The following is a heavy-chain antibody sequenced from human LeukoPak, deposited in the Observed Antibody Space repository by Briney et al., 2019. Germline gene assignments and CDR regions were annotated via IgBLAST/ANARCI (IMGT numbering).Heavy chain of an antibody. D-gene: IGHD1-26*01. J-gene: IGHJ5*02. CDR2: IYPGDSDT. CDR3: ARQSRVGATTDWFDP. Sequence: GESLKISCKGSGYSFTSYWIGWVRQMPRKGLEWMGIIYPGDSDTRYSPSFQGQVTISADKSISTAYLQWSTLEATDTAMCYCARQSRVGATTDWFDPWGQGSLVTVSS. V-gene: IGHV5-51*01. CDR1: GYSFTSYW.